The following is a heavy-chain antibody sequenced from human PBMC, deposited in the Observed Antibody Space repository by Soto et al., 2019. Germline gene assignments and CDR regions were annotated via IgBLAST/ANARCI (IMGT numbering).Heavy chain of an antibody. V-gene: IGHV1-46*01. J-gene: IGHJ4*02. CDR2: VNPSGGHT. D-gene: IGHD2-21*02. Sequence: QVQLMQSGAEVKKPGASVKVSCKASGDTFTNYYIHWVRQAPGQALEWLGTVNPSGGHTTYSPNFPGRVTMTRDTSTSKLYMELTSLTSDDTAVYYCAIGGHVVVVTAAFDYWRQGTLVTVSS. CDR1: GDTFTNYY. CDR3: AIGGHVVVVTAAFDY.